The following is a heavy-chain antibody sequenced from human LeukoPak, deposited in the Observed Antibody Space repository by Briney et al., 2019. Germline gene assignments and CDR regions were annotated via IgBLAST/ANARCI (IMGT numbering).Heavy chain of an antibody. CDR3: ARVWAGSYDY. Sequence: PGGSLRLSCAASGFTFSSYSMNWVRQAPGKGLEWVSYISSSSSTIYYADSVKGRLTISRDNAKNSLYVQMNSLRAEDTAVYYCARVWAGSYDYWGQGTLVTVSS. D-gene: IGHD3-10*01. V-gene: IGHV3-48*01. J-gene: IGHJ4*02. CDR1: GFTFSSYS. CDR2: ISSSSSTI.